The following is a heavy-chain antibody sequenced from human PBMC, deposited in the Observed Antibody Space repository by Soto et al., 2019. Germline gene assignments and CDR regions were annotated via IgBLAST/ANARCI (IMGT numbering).Heavy chain of an antibody. Sequence: ASVKVSCKASGYTFRSYGISWVRQAPGQGLEWVGWISAYNGDTHYAPKFQDRITLTTETSTDTAYMELRSLRLDDTAVYYCARDWSRYYDNSGLTWFYWGQGSLVTV. V-gene: IGHV1-18*04. J-gene: IGHJ4*02. CDR3: ARDWSRYYDNSGLTWFY. CDR1: GYTFRSYG. CDR2: ISAYNGDT. D-gene: IGHD3-22*01.